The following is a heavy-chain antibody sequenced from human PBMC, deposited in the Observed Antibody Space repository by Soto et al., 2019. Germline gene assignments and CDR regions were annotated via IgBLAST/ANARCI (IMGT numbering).Heavy chain of an antibody. Sequence: QVQLVQSGAEVKKPGASVKVSCKASGYTFTGYYMPWVRQAPGQGLEWMGWINPNSVGTNYAQKFQGWVTITRGTSISAASLELSRLRSDDTAVYYCARQLGANHWESDAFDIWCQGTMVTFAS. CDR2: INPNSVGT. CDR3: ARQLGANHWESDAFDI. D-gene: IGHD1-26*01. V-gene: IGHV1-2*04. J-gene: IGHJ3*02. CDR1: GYTFTGYY.